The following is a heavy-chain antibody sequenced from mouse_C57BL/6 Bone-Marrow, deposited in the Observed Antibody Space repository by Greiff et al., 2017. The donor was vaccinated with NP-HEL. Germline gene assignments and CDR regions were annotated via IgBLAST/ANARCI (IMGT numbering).Heavy chain of an antibody. Sequence: QVQLKQPGAELVKPGASVKLSCKASGYTFTSYLMHWVKQRPGRGLELIGRIDPNSGGTKYNEKFKSKATLTVDKPSSTAYMQLNSLTSEDSAVYYCARYYYGSSSFDYWGQGTTLTVSS. V-gene: IGHV1-72*01. D-gene: IGHD1-1*01. CDR3: ARYYYGSSSFDY. CDR1: GYTFTSYL. CDR2: IDPNSGGT. J-gene: IGHJ2*01.